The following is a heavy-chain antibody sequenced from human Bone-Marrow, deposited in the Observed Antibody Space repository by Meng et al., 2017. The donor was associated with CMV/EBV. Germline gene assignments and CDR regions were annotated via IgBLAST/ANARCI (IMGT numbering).Heavy chain of an antibody. V-gene: IGHV3-7*01. CDR2: IKQDGSEK. Sequence: ETLSLTCAASGFTFSSYWMTWVRQAPGKGLEWVANIKQDGSEKYYVDSVKGRFTISRDNAKNSLYLQMNSLRAEDTAVYYCARWRGSTSLDYWGQGTLVTVSS. CDR3: ARWRGSTSLDY. D-gene: IGHD2-2*01. CDR1: GFTFSSYW. J-gene: IGHJ4*02.